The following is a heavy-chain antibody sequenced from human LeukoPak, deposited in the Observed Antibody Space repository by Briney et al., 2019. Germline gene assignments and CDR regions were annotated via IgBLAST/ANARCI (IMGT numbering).Heavy chain of an antibody. CDR2: VHFSGNT. V-gene: IGHV4-59*01. D-gene: IGHD3-10*01. J-gene: IGHJ4*02. CDR3: ARVLGDRELRIDY. Sequence: SETLFLTCTVSGYSITSSFWSWIRQSPGKGPEWIGYVHFSGNTNYNPSLKSRVTISVDTSKNEFSLQMKSVTAADTAVYYCARVLGDRELRIDYWGQGTQVTVSS. CDR1: GYSITSSF.